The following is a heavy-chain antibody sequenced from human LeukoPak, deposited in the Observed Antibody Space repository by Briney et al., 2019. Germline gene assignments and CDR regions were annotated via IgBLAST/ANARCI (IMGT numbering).Heavy chain of an antibody. CDR2: INQDGSEK. CDR3: ARETYRLDP. CDR1: GFTFSSYW. Sequence: GGSLRLSCAVSGFTFSSYWMSWVRQAPGKGLEWVANINQDGSEKHYVDSVKGQFTIPRDNAKKSLYLQMNSLRAEDTAVYFCARETYRLDPWGQGTLVTVSS. J-gene: IGHJ5*02. V-gene: IGHV3-7*05. D-gene: IGHD2-2*01.